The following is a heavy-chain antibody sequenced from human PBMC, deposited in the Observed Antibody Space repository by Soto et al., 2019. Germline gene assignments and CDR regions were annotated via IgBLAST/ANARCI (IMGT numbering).Heavy chain of an antibody. V-gene: IGHV3-33*08. CDR3: ARDSSTGTAMVYYFDY. Sequence: GGSLRLSCAASGFTFSSYGMHWVRQAPGKGLEWVAVIWYDGSNKYYADSVKGRFTISRDNSKNTLYLQMNSLRAEDTAVYYCARDSSTGTAMVYYFDYWGQGTLVTVSS. CDR2: IWYDGSNK. J-gene: IGHJ4*02. CDR1: GFTFSSYG. D-gene: IGHD5-18*01.